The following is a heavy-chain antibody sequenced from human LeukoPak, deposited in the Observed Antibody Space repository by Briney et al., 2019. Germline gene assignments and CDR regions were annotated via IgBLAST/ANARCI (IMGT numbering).Heavy chain of an antibody. J-gene: IGHJ4*02. V-gene: IGHV4-59*01. CDR1: GGSISSYY. CDR3: ARRRYYDSSGYNPTYYFDY. D-gene: IGHD3-22*01. Sequence: SETLSLTCTVSGGSISSYYWSWIRQAPGKGLEWIGYIYYSVDTDYNPSLKSRVTISVDMSKRQISLRLTSVTAADTAVYYCARRRYYDSSGYNPTYYFDYWGQGILVTVSS. CDR2: IYYSVDT.